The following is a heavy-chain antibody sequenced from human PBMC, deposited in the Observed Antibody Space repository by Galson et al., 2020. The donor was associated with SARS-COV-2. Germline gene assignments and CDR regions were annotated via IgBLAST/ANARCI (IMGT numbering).Heavy chain of an antibody. V-gene: IGHV5-51*01. J-gene: IGHJ3*02. Sequence: GESLKISCKGSGYSFTSYWIGWVRQMPGKGLEWMGIIYPGDSDTRYSPSFQGQVTISADKSISTAYLQWSSLKASDTAMYYCARHLVSDDSSGWYGAFDIWGQGTMVTVSS. CDR3: ARHLVSDDSSGWYGAFDI. D-gene: IGHD6-19*01. CDR1: GYSFTSYW. CDR2: IYPGDSDT.